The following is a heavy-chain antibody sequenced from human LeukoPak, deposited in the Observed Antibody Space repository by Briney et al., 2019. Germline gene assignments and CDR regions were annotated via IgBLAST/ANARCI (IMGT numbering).Heavy chain of an antibody. CDR3: ARHGWLVHLFFDY. J-gene: IGHJ4*02. D-gene: IGHD6-19*01. CDR2: IYNSGST. V-gene: IGHV4-39*01. Sequence: SETLSLTCTVSGDSISTSSYSWGWIRQSPGKGLEWIGSIYNSGSTYYNPSLKSRVTISVDTSKTQFSPKLSSVTAADTTVYYCARHGWLVHLFFDYWGQGTLVTVSS. CDR1: GDSISTSSYS.